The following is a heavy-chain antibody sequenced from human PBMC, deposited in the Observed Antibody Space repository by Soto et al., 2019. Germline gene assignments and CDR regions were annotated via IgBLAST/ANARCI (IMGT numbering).Heavy chain of an antibody. D-gene: IGHD3-22*01. CDR2: ISYDGSDK. Sequence: PGGSLRLSCAASGCTFSSYAMHLVRQAPGKGLEWVALISYDGSDKDYADSVKGRFTISRDNSRNTLFLQMNSLRAEDTAVYYCARDYYKYYDSSGYYRSPAYWGQGTLVTVSS. CDR1: GCTFSSYA. J-gene: IGHJ4*02. CDR3: ARDYYKYYDSSGYYRSPAY. V-gene: IGHV3-30-3*01.